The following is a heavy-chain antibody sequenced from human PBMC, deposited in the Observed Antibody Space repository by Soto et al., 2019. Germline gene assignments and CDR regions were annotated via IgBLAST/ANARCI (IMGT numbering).Heavy chain of an antibody. D-gene: IGHD6-25*01. CDR1: GYTFTSCD. CDR2: MNPYTGNT. Sequence: QVQLVQSGAEVKKPGASVKVSCQASGYTFTSCDIHWVRQATGQGLEWVGWMNPYTGNTGYAQKLQGRVTMTRNTSITTAYLELSSLTFEDTAVYYCARRKERSGPHYFDSWGQGALVTVSS. V-gene: IGHV1-8*01. CDR3: ARRKERSGPHYFDS. J-gene: IGHJ4*02.